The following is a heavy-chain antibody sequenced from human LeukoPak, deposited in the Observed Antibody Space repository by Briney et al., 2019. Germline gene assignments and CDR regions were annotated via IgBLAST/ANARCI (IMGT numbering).Heavy chain of an antibody. V-gene: IGHV4-39*07. CDR3: ARAYDSSGPDPIYYFDY. CDR1: GGSIRTSSYY. D-gene: IGHD3-22*01. CDR2: IYYSGSI. Sequence: SETLSLTCTVSGGSIRTSSYYWGWIRQPPGKGLEWIGSIYYSGSIYSNGSLKSRVTISVDTSKNQFSLKLSSVTAADTAVYYCARAYDSSGPDPIYYFDYWGQGTLVTVSS. J-gene: IGHJ4*02.